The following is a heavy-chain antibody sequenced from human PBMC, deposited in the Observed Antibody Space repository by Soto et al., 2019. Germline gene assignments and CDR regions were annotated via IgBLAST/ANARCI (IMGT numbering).Heavy chain of an antibody. V-gene: IGHV3-21*01. D-gene: IGHD2-2*01. CDR2: ISSSSSYI. J-gene: IGHJ6*02. CDR3: AREDIVLVPAAQTHYYYGMDV. CDR1: GFTFSSYS. Sequence: EVQLVESGGGLVKPGGSLRLSCAASGFTFSSYSMNWVRQAPGKGLEWVSSISSSSSYIYYADSVKGRFTISRDNAKNSLYLQMNSLRAEDTAVYYCAREDIVLVPAAQTHYYYGMDVWGQGTTVTVSS.